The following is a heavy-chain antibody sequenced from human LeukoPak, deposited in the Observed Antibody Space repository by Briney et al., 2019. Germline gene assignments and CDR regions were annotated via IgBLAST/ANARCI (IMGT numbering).Heavy chain of an antibody. CDR2: ISQSGSI. J-gene: IGHJ3*02. Sequence: TSETLSLTCAVYGGSFSEYYWSWIRQSPGKGLEWIAEISQSGSINYNPSLKSRVTISVDASKKQFSLKMSSVTAADTAMYYCARVPTGRNVVAAAARMGWNGAFDIWGQGTMVTVSS. V-gene: IGHV4-34*01. D-gene: IGHD2-2*01. CDR3: ARVPTGRNVVAAAARMGWNGAFDI. CDR1: GGSFSEYY.